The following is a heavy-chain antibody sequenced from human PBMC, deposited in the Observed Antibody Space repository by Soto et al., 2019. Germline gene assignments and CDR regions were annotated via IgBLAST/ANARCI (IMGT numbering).Heavy chain of an antibody. Sequence: EVQLVESGGGLVKPGGSLRLSCAASGFTFSSYSMNWVRQAPGKGLEWVSSISSSSSYIYYADSVKGRFTIASDNAKNGLDLQMNILRAMDTAVYDCAAVYDFWSGYYYYWGQGTLVTVSS. CDR1: GFTFSSYS. CDR3: AAVYDFWSGYYYY. V-gene: IGHV3-21*06. CDR2: ISSSSSYI. J-gene: IGHJ4*02. D-gene: IGHD3-3*01.